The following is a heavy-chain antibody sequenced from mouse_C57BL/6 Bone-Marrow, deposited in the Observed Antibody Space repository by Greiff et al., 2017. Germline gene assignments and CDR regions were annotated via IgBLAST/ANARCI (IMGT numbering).Heavy chain of an antibody. CDR3: TRGTFRLLGY. Sequence: QVQLQQSGAELVRPGASVTLSCKASGYTFTDYEMHWVKQTPVHGLEWIGAIDPETGGTAYNQKFKGKAILTADKSSSTAYMELRSLTSEDSAVYYGTRGTFRLLGYWGQGTTLTVSS. V-gene: IGHV1-15*01. D-gene: IGHD2-3*01. CDR1: GYTFTDYE. CDR2: IDPETGGT. J-gene: IGHJ2*01.